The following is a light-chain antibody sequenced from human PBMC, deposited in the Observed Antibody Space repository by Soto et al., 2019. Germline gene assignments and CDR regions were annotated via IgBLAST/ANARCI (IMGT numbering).Light chain of an antibody. CDR1: QTIGSTY. J-gene: IGKJ1*01. CDR2: GSS. V-gene: IGKV3-20*01. CDR3: QQYGSLPKT. Sequence: EIVLTQSPGTLSLTPRETATLSCRASQTIGSTYLAWYQQKPGQAPRLLIFGSSNRATGIPARFSGSGSGTDFTLTIIRLEREDFAVYHCQQYGSLPKTFGQGTKVDI.